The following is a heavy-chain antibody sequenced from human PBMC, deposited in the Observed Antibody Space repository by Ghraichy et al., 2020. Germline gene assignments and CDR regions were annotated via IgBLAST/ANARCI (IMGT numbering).Heavy chain of an antibody. V-gene: IGHV4-4*02. CDR1: GASISSSNW. CDR3: ARVSPSWNCPFDP. Sequence: SETLSLTCAVSGASISSSNWWSWVRQPPGKGLQWIADIYHTGATNYNPSLKSRVTISVDKSKNQFSLKVTSVTAADTAVYYCARVSPSWNCPFDPWGQGTLVTVSS. CDR2: IYHTGAT. J-gene: IGHJ5*02. D-gene: IGHD1-7*01.